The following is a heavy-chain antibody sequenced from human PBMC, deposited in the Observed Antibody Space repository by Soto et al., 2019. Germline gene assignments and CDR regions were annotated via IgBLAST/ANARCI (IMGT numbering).Heavy chain of an antibody. V-gene: IGHV4-59*01. CDR1: GGSISSYY. J-gene: IGHJ6*02. CDR2: IYYSGST. CDR3: ARGLRFLEWSPDV. Sequence: SETLSLTCTVSGGSISSYYWSWIRQPPGKGLEWIGYIYYSGSTNYNPSLKSRVTISVDTSKNQFSLKLSSVTAADTAVYYCARGLRFLEWSPDVWGQGTTVTVS. D-gene: IGHD3-3*01.